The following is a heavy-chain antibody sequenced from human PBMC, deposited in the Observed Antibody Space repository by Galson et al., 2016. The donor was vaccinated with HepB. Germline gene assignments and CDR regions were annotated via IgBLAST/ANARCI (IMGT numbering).Heavy chain of an antibody. CDR1: GFTFSSYA. V-gene: IGHV3-30-3*01. J-gene: IGHJ4*02. CDR2: ISYDGDNE. D-gene: IGHD6-19*01. CDR3: ARGSSAVDATEVGLDY. Sequence: SLRLSCAGSGFTFSSYAVHWVRQPPGKGLEWVAAISYDGDNEYYADSLKGRYTISRDNSRNTVYLHMSSLRRDDTAAYYCARGSSAVDATEVGLDYWGQGTLVIVSS.